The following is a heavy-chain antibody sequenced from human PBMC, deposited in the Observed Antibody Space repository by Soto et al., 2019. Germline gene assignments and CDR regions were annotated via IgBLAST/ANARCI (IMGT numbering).Heavy chain of an antibody. V-gene: IGHV5-10-1*01. CDR3: ARSFDSSSTYGMDV. CDR1: GYTFTTYW. D-gene: IGHD6-13*01. J-gene: IGHJ6*02. CDR2: IDPSDSYT. Sequence: LKISCKGSGYTFTTYWINWVRQMPGKGLEWMGRIDPSDSYTKYSPSFQGHVIMSADKSISTAYLHWSSLKASDTAIYYCARSFDSSSTYGMDVWGQGTTVTVSS.